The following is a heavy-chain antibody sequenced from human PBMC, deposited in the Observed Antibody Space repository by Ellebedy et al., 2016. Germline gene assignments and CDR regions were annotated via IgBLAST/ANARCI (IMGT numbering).Heavy chain of an antibody. J-gene: IGHJ3*02. Sequence: SETLSLTCTVSGGSISSSNWWSWVRQPPGKGLEWIGEIYHSGSTNYNPSLKSRVTISVDTSQNQFSLKLTSVTAADTAVYYCASRSGNYYDSSGYYYWADAFDIWGQGTMVTVSS. D-gene: IGHD3-22*01. CDR2: IYHSGST. CDR1: GGSISSSNW. V-gene: IGHV4-4*02. CDR3: ASRSGNYYDSSGYYYWADAFDI.